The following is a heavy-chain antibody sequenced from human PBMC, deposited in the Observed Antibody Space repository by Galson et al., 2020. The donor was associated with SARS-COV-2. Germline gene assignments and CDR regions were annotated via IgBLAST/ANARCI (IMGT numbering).Heavy chain of an antibody. CDR2: IYYSGST. D-gene: IGHD3-22*01. J-gene: IGHJ3*02. CDR3: ARQDDSSGLPHSAFDI. V-gene: IGHV4-59*08. Sequence: SETLSLTCTVSGGSISSYYWSWIRQPPGKGLEWIGYIYYSGSTNYNPSLKSRVTISVDTSKNQFSLKLSSVTAADTAVYYCARQDDSSGLPHSAFDIWGQGTMVTVSS. CDR1: GGSISSYY.